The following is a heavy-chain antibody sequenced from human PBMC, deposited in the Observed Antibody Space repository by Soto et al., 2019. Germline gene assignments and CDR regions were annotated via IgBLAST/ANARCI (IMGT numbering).Heavy chain of an antibody. V-gene: IGHV1-46*01. Sequence: QVQLVQSGAEVKKPGASVKVSCKASGYTFTHYYIHWVRQAPGQGLEWMGMINTSCGSTDYAQKFQGRVTMTTDTSKTTVYMELSSLRSDATAVYYCASPPFPGCINGVCYPCDHWGQGTLVTVSS. CDR1: GYTFTHYY. D-gene: IGHD2-8*01. CDR2: INTSCGST. CDR3: ASPPFPGCINGVCYPCDH. J-gene: IGHJ4*02.